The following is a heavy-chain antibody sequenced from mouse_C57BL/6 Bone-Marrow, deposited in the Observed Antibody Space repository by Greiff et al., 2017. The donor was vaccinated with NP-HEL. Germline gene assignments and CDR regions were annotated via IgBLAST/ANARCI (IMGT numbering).Heavy chain of an antibody. V-gene: IGHV2-5*01. CDR2: IWRGGST. D-gene: IGHD1-1*01. J-gene: IGHJ1*03. CDR1: GFSFTSYG. Sequence: VQLQQSGPGLVQPSQSLSITCTVSGFSFTSYGVHWVRQSPGKGLEWLGVIWRGGSTDYNAAFMSRLTITKNNSKSQVIIIINSLQADDTARYYCARYCYGLYFDVWGTGTTVTVSS. CDR3: ARYCYGLYFDV.